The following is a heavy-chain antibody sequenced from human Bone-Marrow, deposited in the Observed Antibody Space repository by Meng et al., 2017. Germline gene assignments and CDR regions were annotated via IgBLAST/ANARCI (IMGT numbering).Heavy chain of an antibody. J-gene: IGHJ5*02. CDR1: GYTFTSYG. D-gene: IGHD1-1*01. CDR2: INPSGGST. CDR3: ARETTRVWWFDP. Sequence: QVQLVQFGAEVKKPGASVKVSCKASGYTFTSYGISWVRQAPGQGLEWMGIINPSGGSTSYAQKFQGRVTMTRDTSTSTVYMELSSLRSEDTAVYYCARETTRVWWFDPWGQGTLVTVSS. V-gene: IGHV1-46*01.